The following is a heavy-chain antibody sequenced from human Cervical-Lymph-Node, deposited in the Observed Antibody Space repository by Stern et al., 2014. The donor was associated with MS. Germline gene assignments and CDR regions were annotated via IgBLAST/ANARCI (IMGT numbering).Heavy chain of an antibody. CDR1: GASITSYY. Sequence: QLQLQESGPGLLRPSETLSLTCTVSGASITSYYWSWIRQPPGKGLEWIGYIYYSGTTNYNASLKGRVAISIDTSKTQFSPRLSSVTAADTAVYYCARATDPWGQGTLVPVSS. CDR3: ARATDP. J-gene: IGHJ5*02. CDR2: IYYSGTT. V-gene: IGHV4-59*01.